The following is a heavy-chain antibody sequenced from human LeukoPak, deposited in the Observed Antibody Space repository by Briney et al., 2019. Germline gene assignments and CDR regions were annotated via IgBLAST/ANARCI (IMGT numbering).Heavy chain of an antibody. V-gene: IGHV3-21*01. CDR1: GFTFSSYS. J-gene: IGHJ5*02. CDR3: ARDWRLLWFGESEGYNWFDP. Sequence: GGSLRLSCAASGFTFSSYSMNWVRQAPGKGLEWVSSISSSSSYIHYTDSVKGRFTISRDNSKNTLYLQMNSLRAEDTAVYYCARDWRLLWFGESEGYNWFDPWGQGTLVTVSS. D-gene: IGHD3-10*01. CDR2: ISSSSSYI.